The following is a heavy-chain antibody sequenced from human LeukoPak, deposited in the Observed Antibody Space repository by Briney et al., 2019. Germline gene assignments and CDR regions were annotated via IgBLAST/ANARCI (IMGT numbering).Heavy chain of an antibody. V-gene: IGHV4-34*01. D-gene: IGHD6-19*01. J-gene: IGHJ4*02. CDR3: ARLSPGIAVAGTRDY. CDR1: GGSFSGYY. CDR2: INHSGST. Sequence: PSETLSLTCAVYGGSFSGYYWSWIRQPPGKGLEWIGEINHSGSTNYNPSLKSRVTISVDTSKNQFSLKLSSVTAADTAVYYCARLSPGIAVAGTRDYWGQGTLVTVSS.